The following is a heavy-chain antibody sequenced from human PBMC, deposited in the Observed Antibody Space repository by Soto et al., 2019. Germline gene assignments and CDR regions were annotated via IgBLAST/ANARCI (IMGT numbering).Heavy chain of an antibody. CDR3: TRENIENSDGLYDAFDI. J-gene: IGHJ3*02. Sequence: ASVKVSCKTSGYTFTDYYTQWVRQAPGQGLEWMGWMNPKSGGAYFAQKFQGRVTLTRDTSIGTAYIEVNSLTSDDTAVYFCTRENIENSDGLYDAFDIWGQGTTVTV. CDR2: MNPKSGGA. CDR1: GYTFTDYY. D-gene: IGHD5-18*01. V-gene: IGHV1-2*02.